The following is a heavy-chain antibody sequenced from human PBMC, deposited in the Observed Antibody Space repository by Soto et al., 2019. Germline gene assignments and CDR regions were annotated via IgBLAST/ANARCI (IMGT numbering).Heavy chain of an antibody. CDR2: ISSSSSYI. D-gene: IGHD6-13*01. CDR3: ARFILGAAGTFYYYYGMDV. J-gene: IGHJ6*02. CDR1: GFTFSSYS. Sequence: GGSLRLSCAASGFTFSSYSMNWVRQAPGKGLEWASSISSSSSYIYYADSVKGRFTISRDNAKNSLYLQMNSLRAEDTAVYYCARFILGAAGTFYYYYGMDVWGQGTTVTVSS. V-gene: IGHV3-21*01.